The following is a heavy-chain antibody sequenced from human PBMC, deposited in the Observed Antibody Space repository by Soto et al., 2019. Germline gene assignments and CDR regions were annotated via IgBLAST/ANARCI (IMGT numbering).Heavy chain of an antibody. CDR1: GDSISSGGYY. Sequence: PSETLSLTCTVSGDSISSGGYYWGWIRQHPGKGLEWIGYIYYSGSTYYNPSLKSRVTISVDTSKNQFSLKLSSVTAADTAVYYCAREVPTPYYFDYWGQGALVTVSS. D-gene: IGHD2-15*01. CDR2: IYYSGST. J-gene: IGHJ4*02. V-gene: IGHV4-31*03. CDR3: AREVPTPYYFDY.